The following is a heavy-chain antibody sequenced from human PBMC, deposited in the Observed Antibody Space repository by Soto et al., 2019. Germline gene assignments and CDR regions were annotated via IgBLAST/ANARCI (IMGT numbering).Heavy chain of an antibody. V-gene: IGHV1-69*13. CDR2: IIPIFGTA. D-gene: IGHD6-6*01. Sequence: SVKVSCKASGGTFSSYSISWVRQAPGQGLEWMGGIIPIFGTANYAQKFQGRVTITADESASTAYMELSSLRSEDTAVYYCAIEYSSSPPYYPIGYWGQGTLVTVSS. J-gene: IGHJ4*02. CDR1: GGTFSSYS. CDR3: AIEYSSSPPYYPIGY.